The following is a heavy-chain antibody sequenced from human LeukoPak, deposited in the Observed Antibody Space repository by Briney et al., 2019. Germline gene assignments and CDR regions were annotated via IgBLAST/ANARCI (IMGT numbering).Heavy chain of an antibody. D-gene: IGHD3-22*01. V-gene: IGHV4-30-4*08. CDR2: IYYSGST. J-gene: IGHJ3*02. Sequence: SETLSLTCTVSGGSISSGDYYWSWIRQPPGKGLEWIGYIYYSGSTYYNPSLKSRVTISVDTSKNQFSLKLSSVTADDTAVYYCARVVVDSSGYYYYAFAIWGEGTMVTVSS. CDR3: ARVVVDSSGYYYYAFAI. CDR1: GGSISSGDYY.